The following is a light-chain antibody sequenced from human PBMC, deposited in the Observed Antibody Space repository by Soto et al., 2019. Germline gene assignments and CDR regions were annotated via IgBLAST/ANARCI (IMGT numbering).Light chain of an antibody. CDR2: DAS. J-gene: IGKJ2*01. V-gene: IGKV1-5*01. Sequence: DIQMTQSPSTLSASVGDRATLTCRASQSISTWLAWYQQIPGKAPKDLIYDASSSESGVPSKFSGRGSGTEVTLTISSLQPDDFATYYCQQYNSYPYTFGQGTTLEIK. CDR3: QQYNSYPYT. CDR1: QSISTW.